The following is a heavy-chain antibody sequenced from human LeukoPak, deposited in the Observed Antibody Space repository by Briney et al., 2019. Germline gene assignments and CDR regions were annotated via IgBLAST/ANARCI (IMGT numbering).Heavy chain of an antibody. Sequence: PSETLSLTCTVSGYSIFSGYYWGWIRQPPGKGLEWIGSIYHSGSTYYNPSLKSRVTISVDTSKNQFSLKLSSVTAADTAVYYCARDLNGILDYWGQGTLVTVSS. V-gene: IGHV4-38-2*02. CDR1: GYSIFSGYY. CDR2: IYHSGST. D-gene: IGHD2-8*01. CDR3: ARDLNGILDY. J-gene: IGHJ4*02.